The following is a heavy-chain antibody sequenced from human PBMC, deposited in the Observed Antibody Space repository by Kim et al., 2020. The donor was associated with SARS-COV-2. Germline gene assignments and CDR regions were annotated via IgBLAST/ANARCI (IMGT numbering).Heavy chain of an antibody. CDR1: GYTFTSYA. J-gene: IGHJ5*02. D-gene: IGHD3-9*01. V-gene: IGHV7-4-1*02. Sequence: ASVKVSCKASGYTFTSYAMNWVRQAPGQGLEWMGWINTNTGNPTYAQGFTGRFVFSLDTSVSTAYLQISSLKAEDTAVYYCARETEVLRYFDWLLGLSWFDPWGQGTLVTVSS. CDR2: INTNTGNP. CDR3: ARETEVLRYFDWLLGLSWFDP.